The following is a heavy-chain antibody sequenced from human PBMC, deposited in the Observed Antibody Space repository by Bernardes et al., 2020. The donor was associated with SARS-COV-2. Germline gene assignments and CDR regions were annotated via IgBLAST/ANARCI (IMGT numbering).Heavy chain of an antibody. V-gene: IGHV3-74*01. D-gene: IGHD3-10*01. CDR1: GFTFSTYW. CDR2: VSPDGRST. Sequence: GGSLRLSCAASGFTFSTYWMHWVRQAPGKGLVWDSRVSPDGRSTNYADSVRGRFTISRDNTKNTLYLQMSSLSADDTAVYYCARGGGGRTYGFGDFRGQGILVTVSS. J-gene: IGHJ4*02. CDR3: ARGGGGRTYGFGDF.